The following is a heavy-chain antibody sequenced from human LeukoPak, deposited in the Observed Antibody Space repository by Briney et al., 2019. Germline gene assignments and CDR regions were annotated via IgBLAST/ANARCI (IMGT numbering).Heavy chain of an antibody. Sequence: SETLSLTCTASGGSIRSYYWNWIRQAAGEKLEWIGRIHTSGSTNYNPSLKSRLTVSVDTSKNQFSLKLTSVTAADTAVYYCAADGGSGWYHHWGQGTLVTVSS. CDR3: AADGGSGWYHH. CDR2: IHTSGST. J-gene: IGHJ5*02. D-gene: IGHD6-13*01. V-gene: IGHV4-4*07. CDR1: GGSIRSYY.